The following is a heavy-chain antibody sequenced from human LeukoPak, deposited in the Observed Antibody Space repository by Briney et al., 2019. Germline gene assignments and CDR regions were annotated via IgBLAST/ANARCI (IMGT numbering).Heavy chain of an antibody. V-gene: IGHV1-69*13. CDR2: IIPILGTA. Sequence: ASVKVSCKASGGTFSSYAISWVRQAPGQGLEWMGGIIPILGTANYAQKFQGRVTITADESTSTAYMELSSLRSEDTAVYYCATKRGYSYGSPHWGQGTLVTVSS. CDR1: GGTFSSYA. CDR3: ATKRGYSYGSPH. D-gene: IGHD5-18*01. J-gene: IGHJ4*02.